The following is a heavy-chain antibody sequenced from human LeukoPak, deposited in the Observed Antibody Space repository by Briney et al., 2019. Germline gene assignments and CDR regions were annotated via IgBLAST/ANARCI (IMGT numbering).Heavy chain of an antibody. D-gene: IGHD3-3*01. CDR2: ISLSGSKI. V-gene: IGHV3-48*01. CDR3: ARDITIFGVIINFDY. CDR1: GFTFGGYN. Sequence: GGSLRLSCAASGFTFGGYNMNWVRQAPGKGLEWVSYISLSGSKIDYADSVKGRFTISRDNAKNSLYLQMNSLRAEDTGVYHCARDITIFGVIINFDYWGRGTLVTVSS. J-gene: IGHJ4*02.